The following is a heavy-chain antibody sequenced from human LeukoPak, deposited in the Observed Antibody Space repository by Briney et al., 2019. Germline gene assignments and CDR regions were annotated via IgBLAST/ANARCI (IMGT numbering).Heavy chain of an antibody. J-gene: IGHJ4*02. Sequence: PGGSLRLSCAASRLTFSSYGMHWVRQAPGKGLEWVAVISYDGSNKYYADSVKGRFTISRDNSKNTLYLQMNSLRVEDTAVYYCAKGDYGDYGDQRQFDYWGQGTLVTVSS. V-gene: IGHV3-30*18. CDR2: ISYDGSNK. CDR1: RLTFSSYG. CDR3: AKGDYGDYGDQRQFDY. D-gene: IGHD4-17*01.